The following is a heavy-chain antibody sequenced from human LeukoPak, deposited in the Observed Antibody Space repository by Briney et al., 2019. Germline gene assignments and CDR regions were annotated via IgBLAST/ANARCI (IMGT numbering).Heavy chain of an antibody. CDR1: GFTFDDYA. J-gene: IGHJ4*02. D-gene: IGHD2-2*01. V-gene: IGHV3-9*01. Sequence: GGSLRLSCAASGFTFDDYAMHWVRQAPGKGLEWVSGISWNSGSIGYADSVKGRFTISRDNAKNSLYLQMSSLRAEDTALYYCAKAGYCSSTSCYYDYWGQGTLVTVSS. CDR2: ISWNSGSI. CDR3: AKAGYCSSTSCYYDY.